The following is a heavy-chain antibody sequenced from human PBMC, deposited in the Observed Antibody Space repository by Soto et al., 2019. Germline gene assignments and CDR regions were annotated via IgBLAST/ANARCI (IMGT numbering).Heavy chain of an antibody. CDR1: GGSFSGYY. Sequence: QVQVQQWCAGLLKPSETLSLTCAVYGGSFSGYYWSWIRQPPGKGLEWIGEINHSGSTNYNPSLKSRVTISVDTSKNQFSLKLSSVTAADTAVYYCARGLRSPSGYWGQGTLVTVSS. CDR2: INHSGST. V-gene: IGHV4-34*01. J-gene: IGHJ4*02. D-gene: IGHD1-26*01. CDR3: ARGLRSPSGY.